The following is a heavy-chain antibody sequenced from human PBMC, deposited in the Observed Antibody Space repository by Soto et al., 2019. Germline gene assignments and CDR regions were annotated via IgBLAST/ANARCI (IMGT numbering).Heavy chain of an antibody. Sequence: QVQLVQSGAEVKRPGASVKVSCKASGYTFTYYGINWVRQAPGQGLEWVGWISTYNGNTNFAQKLQGRVTMTTDTSTSTAYMELRSLRSDDTAVYYCARSYCNGASCYSSEFVYWGQRTLVTVSS. D-gene: IGHD2-15*01. CDR2: ISTYNGNT. CDR3: ARSYCNGASCYSSEFVY. V-gene: IGHV1-18*01. CDR1: GYTFTYYG. J-gene: IGHJ4*02.